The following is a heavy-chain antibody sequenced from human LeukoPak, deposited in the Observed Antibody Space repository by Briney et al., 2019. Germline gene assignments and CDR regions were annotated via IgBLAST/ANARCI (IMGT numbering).Heavy chain of an antibody. CDR3: AKSEISGSFGLEGFFDY. D-gene: IGHD1-26*01. V-gene: IGHV3-23*01. J-gene: IGHJ4*02. CDR1: GLSFSSYA. Sequence: GGSLRLSCAASGLSFSSYAMTWVRQAPGKGLEWVSVIGGRADSTYYAVSVKGRFTISRDNSKNTLYLQMNSLRAEDTAVYYCAKSEISGSFGLEGFFDYWGQGTLVTVSS. CDR2: IGGRADST.